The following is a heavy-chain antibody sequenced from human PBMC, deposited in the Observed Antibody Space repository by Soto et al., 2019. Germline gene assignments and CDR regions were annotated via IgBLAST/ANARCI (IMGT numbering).Heavy chain of an antibody. CDR3: ARMSQIASMDV. J-gene: IGHJ6*02. V-gene: IGHV2-70*04. CDR2: IDWDDDK. CDR1: GFSLSTSGMR. Sequence: SGPTLVNPIQTLTLTCTFSGFSLSTSGMRVSWIRQPPGKALEWLARIDWDDDKFYSTSLKTRLTISKDTSKNQVVLTMTNMDPVDTATYYCARMSQIASMDVWGQGTTVTVSS.